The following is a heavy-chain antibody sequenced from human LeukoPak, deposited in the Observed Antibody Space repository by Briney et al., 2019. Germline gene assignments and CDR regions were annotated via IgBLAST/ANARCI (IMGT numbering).Heavy chain of an antibody. CDR2: IFGSGGSP. CDR1: GLTFGSHA. CDR3: GKTTVGYSSGQKPAWPVDY. V-gene: IGHV3-23*01. J-gene: IGHJ4*02. Sequence: GGSLRLSCEASGLTFGSHAMYWVRQAPGKGLEWVAGIFGSGGSPHYADSVKGRFTISRDNPRNTVCLQINSLRDEDTAVYYCGKTTVGYSSGQKPAWPVDYWGQGTLVTVSS. D-gene: IGHD5-18*01.